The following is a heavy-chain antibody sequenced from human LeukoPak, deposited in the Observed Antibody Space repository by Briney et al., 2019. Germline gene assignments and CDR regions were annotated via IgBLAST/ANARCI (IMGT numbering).Heavy chain of an antibody. Sequence: GGSLRLSCVASGFTFSNYLMNWVGQAPGKGLEWVSGISHSGSSIYYADSVKGRFTISRDNSKNTLYLQMDRLRVEDTAVYYCAMALDYWGQGTLVTVSS. CDR1: GFTFSNYL. J-gene: IGHJ4*02. CDR2: ISHSGSSI. V-gene: IGHV3-23*01. CDR3: AMALDY.